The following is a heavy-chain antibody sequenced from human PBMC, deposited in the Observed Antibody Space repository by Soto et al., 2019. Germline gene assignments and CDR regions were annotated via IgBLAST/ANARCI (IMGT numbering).Heavy chain of an antibody. Sequence: PGGSLKISCKGSAYSFTKYWIAWVRQMPGKGLEWMGIIYPGDSDTRYSPSFQGQDTISADKSISTAYLQWSSLKASDTAVYYCARPSPLSYYYYGMDVWGQGTPVTVSS. CDR3: ARPSPLSYYYYGMDV. J-gene: IGHJ6*02. CDR2: IYPGDSDT. CDR1: AYSFTKYW. V-gene: IGHV5-51*01.